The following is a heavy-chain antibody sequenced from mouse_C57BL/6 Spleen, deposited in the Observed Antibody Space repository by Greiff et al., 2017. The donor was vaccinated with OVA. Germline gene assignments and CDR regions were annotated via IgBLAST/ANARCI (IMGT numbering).Heavy chain of an antibody. CDR3: ARDGHYYGSSYDYAMDY. J-gene: IGHJ4*01. D-gene: IGHD1-1*01. V-gene: IGHV5-16*01. Sequence: EVQLVESEGGLVQPGSSMKLSCTASGFTFSDYYMAWVRQVPEKGLEWVANINYDGSSTYYLDSLKSRFIISRDNAKNILYLQMSSLKSEDTATYYCARDGHYYGSSYDYAMDYWGQGTSVTVSS. CDR2: INYDGSST. CDR1: GFTFSDYY.